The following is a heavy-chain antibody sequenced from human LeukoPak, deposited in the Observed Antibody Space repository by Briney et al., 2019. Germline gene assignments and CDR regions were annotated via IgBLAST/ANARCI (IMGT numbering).Heavy chain of an antibody. V-gene: IGHV4-39*07. D-gene: IGHD6-13*01. Sequence: PSETLSLTCTVSGGSISSSSYYWGWIRQPPGKGLEWIGSIYYSGSTYYNPSLKSRVTISVDTSKNQFSLKLSSVTAADTAVYYCARGMAAAGTEFDYWGQGTLVTVSS. CDR2: IYYSGST. CDR1: GGSISSSSYY. CDR3: ARGMAAAGTEFDY. J-gene: IGHJ4*02.